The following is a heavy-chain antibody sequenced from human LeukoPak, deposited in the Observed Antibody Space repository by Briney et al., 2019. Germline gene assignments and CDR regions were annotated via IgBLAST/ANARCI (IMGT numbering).Heavy chain of an antibody. CDR1: GCTFSNPW. CDR3: TEYTDGSLDY. D-gene: IGHD1-26*01. J-gene: IGHJ4*02. V-gene: IGHV3-7*01. CDR2: IKQDGSTK. Sequence: GGSLRLSCEASGCTFSNPWMAWVRQAPGKGLEWVANIKQDGSTKHYADSLKGRFTISRDNPKNSLYLQMNNLRVDDTAVYYCTEYTDGSLDYWGQGILVTVAS.